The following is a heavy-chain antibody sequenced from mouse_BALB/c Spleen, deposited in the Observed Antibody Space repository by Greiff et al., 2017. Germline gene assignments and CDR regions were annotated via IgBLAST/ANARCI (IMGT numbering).Heavy chain of an antibody. D-gene: IGHD1-1*01. Sequence: QVQLQQPGAELVRPGASVKLSCKASGYTFASYWMNWVKQRPEQGLEWIGRIDPYDSETHYNQKFKDKAILTVDKSTSTAYMQLSSPTSEDSDVCYSASTGSPLDYWGQGTSVTVSS. CDR1: GYTFASYW. CDR3: ASTGSPLDY. CDR2: IDPYDSET. J-gene: IGHJ2*02. V-gene: IGHV1-74*01.